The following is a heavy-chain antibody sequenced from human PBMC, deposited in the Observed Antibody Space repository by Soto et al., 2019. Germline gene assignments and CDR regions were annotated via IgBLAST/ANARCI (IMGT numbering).Heavy chain of an antibody. J-gene: IGHJ5*02. CDR2: IYYSGST. Sequence: SETLSLTCTVSGGSISSSSYYWGWIRQPPGKGLEWIGSIYYSGSTYYNPSLKSRVTISVDTSKNQFSLKLSSVTAADTAVYYCARDLYDCWSGYFPLGWFDPWGQGTLVTVSS. CDR1: GGSISSSSYY. CDR3: ARDLYDCWSGYFPLGWFDP. V-gene: IGHV4-39*07. D-gene: IGHD3-3*01.